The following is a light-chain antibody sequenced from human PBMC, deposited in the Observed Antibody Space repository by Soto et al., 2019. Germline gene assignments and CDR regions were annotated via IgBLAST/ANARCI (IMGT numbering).Light chain of an antibody. CDR3: QQYNEWPLT. Sequence: EIVMTQSPATLSASPGESATLSCRASQSVSHNLAWYQQKPGQAPSLLIYSASTSATGIPARFSGSAAGTEFPLSVSSLQSGDFAVYHCQQYNEWPLTVGGGTKVE. CDR1: QSVSHN. CDR2: SAS. J-gene: IGKJ4*02. V-gene: IGKV3-15*01.